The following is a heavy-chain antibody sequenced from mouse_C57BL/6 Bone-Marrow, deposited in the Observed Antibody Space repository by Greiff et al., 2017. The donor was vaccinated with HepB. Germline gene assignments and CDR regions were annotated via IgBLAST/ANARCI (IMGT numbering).Heavy chain of an antibody. CDR3: ARWEYYGSSYYAMDY. CDR1: GYAFSSSW. J-gene: IGHJ4*01. D-gene: IGHD1-1*01. Sequence: QVQLQQSGPELVKPGASVKISCKASGYAFSSSWMNWVKQRPGKGLEWIGRIYPGDGDTNYNGKFKGKATMTADKSSSTAYMQRCSLTSEDSAVYFCARWEYYGSSYYAMDYWGQGTSVTVSS. V-gene: IGHV1-82*01. CDR2: IYPGDGDT.